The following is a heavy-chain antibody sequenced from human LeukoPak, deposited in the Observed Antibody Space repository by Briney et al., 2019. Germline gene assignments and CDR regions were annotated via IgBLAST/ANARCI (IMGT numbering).Heavy chain of an antibody. J-gene: IGHJ5*02. CDR1: GFTFSSYW. CDR3: ARGLSSGWGRNWFDP. Sequence: PGGSLRLSCAASGFTFSSYWMSWVRQAPGKGLEWVANIKQDGSEKYYVDSVKGRFTISRDNAKNSLYLQMNSLRAEDTAVYYCARGLSSGWGRNWFDPWGQGTLVTVSS. CDR2: IKQDGSEK. D-gene: IGHD6-19*01. V-gene: IGHV3-7*04.